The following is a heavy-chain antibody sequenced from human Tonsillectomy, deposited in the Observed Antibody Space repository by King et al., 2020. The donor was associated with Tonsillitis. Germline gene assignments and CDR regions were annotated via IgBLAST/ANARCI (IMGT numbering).Heavy chain of an antibody. J-gene: IGHJ4*02. CDR1: GFTLSYHW. D-gene: IGHD2-15*01. CDR2: INQDGSEK. V-gene: IGHV3-7*01. Sequence: VQLVESGGGLVQPGGSLRLSCAASGFTLSYHWMFLVRQAPGKGLELVANINQDGSEKNYVDSVKGRFTISRDNAKNSLYLQMNSLRAEDTAVYYCAETAVGWGQGTLVTVSS. CDR3: AETAVG.